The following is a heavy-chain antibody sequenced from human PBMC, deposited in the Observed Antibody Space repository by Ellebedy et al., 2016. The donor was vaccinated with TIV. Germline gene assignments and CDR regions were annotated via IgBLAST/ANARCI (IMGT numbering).Heavy chain of an antibody. J-gene: IGHJ4*02. CDR2: IKQDGSEK. CDR3: ASYLDATHY. D-gene: IGHD2-15*01. V-gene: IGHV3-7*01. CDR1: GFTFGSYW. Sequence: GGSLRLSCAASGFTFGSYWMSWVRQAPGKGLEWVANIKQDGSEKYYVDSVKGRFTISRDNAKNSLYLQMNSLRAEDTDVYYCASYLDATHYWGQGTLVTVSS.